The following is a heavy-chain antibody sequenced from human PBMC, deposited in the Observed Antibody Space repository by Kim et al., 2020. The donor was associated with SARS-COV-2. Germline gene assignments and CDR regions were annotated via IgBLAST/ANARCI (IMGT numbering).Heavy chain of an antibody. CDR3: ARSQYGAAAGPYYYGMDV. Sequence: SVKVSCKASGGTFSSYAISWVRQAPGQGLEWMGGIIPIFGTANYAQKFQGRVTITADESTSTAYMELSSLRSEDTAVYYCARSQYGAAAGPYYYGMDVWGQGTTVTVSS. D-gene: IGHD6-13*01. V-gene: IGHV1-69*13. CDR2: IIPIFGTA. CDR1: GGTFSSYA. J-gene: IGHJ6*02.